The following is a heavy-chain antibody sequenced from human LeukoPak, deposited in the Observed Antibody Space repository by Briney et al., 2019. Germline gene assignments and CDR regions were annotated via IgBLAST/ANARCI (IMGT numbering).Heavy chain of an antibody. Sequence: GGSLRLSCAASGLTVSSNYMSWVRQAPGKGLEWVSVIYSGGSRYYADSVKGRFTISRDNSKNTLYLQMNSLRTEDTAVYYCARDRNDYYYGMDVWGQGTTVTVSS. V-gene: IGHV3-66*02. CDR1: GLTVSSNY. CDR3: ARDRNDYYYGMDV. CDR2: IYSGGSR. D-gene: IGHD1-1*01. J-gene: IGHJ6*02.